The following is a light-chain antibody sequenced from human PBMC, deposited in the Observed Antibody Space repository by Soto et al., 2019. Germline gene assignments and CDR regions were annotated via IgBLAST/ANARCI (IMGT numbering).Light chain of an antibody. CDR2: INN. CDR3: AAWDDGLNGVV. J-gene: IGLJ7*01. CDR1: GSNIGGNA. Sequence: QPVLTQPPSTSGTPGQRVTLTCSGGGSNIGGNAVNWYQQLPGTAPKLLIYINNQRPSGVPDRFSGSKSGTSASRAISGLQYEDEAHYYCAAWDDGLNGVVFGGGTQLTVL. V-gene: IGLV1-44*01.